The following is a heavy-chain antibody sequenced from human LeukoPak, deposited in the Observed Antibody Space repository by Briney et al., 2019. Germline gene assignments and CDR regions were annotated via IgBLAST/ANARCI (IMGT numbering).Heavy chain of an antibody. CDR3: AKQYCSSTSCHPPGLGYYMDV. D-gene: IGHD2-2*01. Sequence: PSETLSLTCTVSGGSISSSSYYWGWIRQPPGKGLEWVSAISGSGGSTYYADSVKGRFTISRDNSKNTLYLQMNSLRAEDTAVYYCAKQYCSSTSCHPPGLGYYMDVWGKGTTVTVSS. J-gene: IGHJ6*03. V-gene: IGHV3-23*01. CDR1: GGSISSSSYY. CDR2: ISGSGGST.